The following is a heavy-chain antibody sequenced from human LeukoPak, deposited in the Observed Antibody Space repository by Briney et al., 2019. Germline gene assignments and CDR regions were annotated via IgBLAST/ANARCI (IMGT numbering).Heavy chain of an antibody. CDR3: ARGDMATVVTDAFDI. D-gene: IGHD4-23*01. V-gene: IGHV4-34*01. J-gene: IGHJ3*02. CDR2: INHSGST. Sequence: SETLSLTCAVYGGSFSGYYWSWIRQPPGKGLEWIGEINHSGSTNYNPSLKSRVTISVDTSKNQFSLKLSSVTAADTAVYYCARGDMATVVTDAFDIWGQGTMVTVSS. CDR1: GGSFSGYY.